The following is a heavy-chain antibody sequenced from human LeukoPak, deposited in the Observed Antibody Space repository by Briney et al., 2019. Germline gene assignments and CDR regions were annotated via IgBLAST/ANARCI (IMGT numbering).Heavy chain of an antibody. V-gene: IGHV3-30-3*01. D-gene: IGHD6-19*01. CDR2: ISYDGSNK. CDR1: GFTFSSYA. CDR3: ARNREGSSGWYGGWYFDY. J-gene: IGHJ4*02. Sequence: GGSLRLSCAASGFTFSSYAMHWVRQAPGKGLEWVAVISYDGSNKYYADSVKGRFTISRDNSKNTLYLQMNSLRAEDTAVYYCARNREGSSGWYGGWYFDYWGQGTLVTVSS.